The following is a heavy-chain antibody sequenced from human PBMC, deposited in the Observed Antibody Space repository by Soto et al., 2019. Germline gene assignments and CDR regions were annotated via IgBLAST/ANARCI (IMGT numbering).Heavy chain of an antibody. Sequence: QITLKESGPTLVKPTQTLTLTCTFSGFSLSTSGVAVGWIRQPPGKALEWLAIIYWDDDKRYSPSLKSRLTVPRDTSKNQVVLKMNNIDPLDTATYYCAHSTVTVHWFDPWGQGTLVTVSS. J-gene: IGHJ5*02. CDR2: IYWDDDK. CDR1: GFSLSTSGVA. V-gene: IGHV2-5*02. CDR3: AHSTVTVHWFDP. D-gene: IGHD4-17*01.